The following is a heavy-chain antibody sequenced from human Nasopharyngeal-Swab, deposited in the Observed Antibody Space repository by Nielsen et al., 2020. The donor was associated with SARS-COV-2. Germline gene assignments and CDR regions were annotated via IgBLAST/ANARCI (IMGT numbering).Heavy chain of an antibody. D-gene: IGHD3-16*02. CDR3: ARQDVSGSYRFMVY. V-gene: IGHV4-59*08. J-gene: IGHJ4*02. CDR1: GGSIGTYY. Sequence: SETLSLTCTVSGGSIGTYYWSWIRQPPGKGLEWIGYIYYTGGTMYNPSLKGRVTLSVDTSENQFSLRLTSVTAADSAVYYCARQDVSGSYRFMVYWGQGTLVTVSS. CDR2: IYYTGGT.